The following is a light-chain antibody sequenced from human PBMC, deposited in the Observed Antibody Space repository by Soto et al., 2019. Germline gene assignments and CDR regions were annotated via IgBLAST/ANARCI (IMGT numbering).Light chain of an antibody. CDR1: QSLVSSDGNTY. V-gene: IGKV2-30*01. J-gene: IGKJ1*01. CDR3: MQGTQWPWA. Sequence: DVVMTQSPLSLSVTLGQPASISCRSSQSLVSSDGNTYLTWLQQRPGLSPRGLIYKVSNRDSGVPDRFSGSGSGTDSTLEISRVEAEDVGFYYCMQGTQWPWAVGQGTTLEIK. CDR2: KVS.